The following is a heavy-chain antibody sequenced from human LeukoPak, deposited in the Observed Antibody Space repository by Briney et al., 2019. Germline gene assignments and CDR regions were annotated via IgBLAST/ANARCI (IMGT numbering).Heavy chain of an antibody. J-gene: IGHJ4*02. Sequence: PGGSLRLSCAASGFTFSSYSMNWVRQAPGKGLEWVSSISSSSYIYYADSVKGRFTISRDNAKNSLYLQMNSLRAEDTAVYYCARDRRELSDFDYWGQGTLVTVSS. CDR3: ARDRRELSDFDY. CDR2: ISSSSYI. D-gene: IGHD1-26*01. CDR1: GFTFSSYS. V-gene: IGHV3-21*01.